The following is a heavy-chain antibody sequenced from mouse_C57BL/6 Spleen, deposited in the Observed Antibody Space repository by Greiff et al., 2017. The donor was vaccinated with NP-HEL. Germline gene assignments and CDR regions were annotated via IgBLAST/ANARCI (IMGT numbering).Heavy chain of an antibody. CDR1: GYTFTSYW. J-gene: IGHJ4*01. D-gene: IGHD1-1*01. V-gene: IGHV1-69*01. CDR3: ARSGGSSSSMDY. Sequence: VQLQQPGAELVMPGASVKLSCKASGYTFTSYWMHWVKQRPGQGLEWIGEIDPSDSYTNYNQKFKGKSTLTVDKSSSTAYMQLSSLTSEDSAVYYCARSGGSSSSMDYWGQGTSVTVSS. CDR2: IDPSDSYT.